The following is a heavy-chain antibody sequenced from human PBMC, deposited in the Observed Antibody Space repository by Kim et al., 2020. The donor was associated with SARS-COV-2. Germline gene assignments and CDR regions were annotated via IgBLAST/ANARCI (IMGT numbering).Heavy chain of an antibody. CDR3: ARAGYSSASDY. D-gene: IGHD6-19*01. J-gene: IGHJ4*02. Sequence: YAGSLKGRFTVSRDNAKNSLYLEMDSLRADDTAVYYCARAGYSSASDYWGQGTLVTVSS. V-gene: IGHV3-7*01.